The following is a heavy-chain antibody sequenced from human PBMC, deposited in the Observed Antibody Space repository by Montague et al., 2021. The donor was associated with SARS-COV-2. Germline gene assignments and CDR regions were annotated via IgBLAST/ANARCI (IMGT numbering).Heavy chain of an antibody. J-gene: IGHJ4*02. CDR3: GRRGAVWFGINPEGFDY. CDR1: GGSISSNNG. Sequence: SETLSLTCAVSGGSISSNNGWSWVRQPPGKGLVWSREIYHSGSTNYNPSLQSRVTISVDKSKNQFSLKLSAVTAADTAVYYCGRRGAVWFGINPEGFDYWGQGTLVTVSS. V-gene: IGHV4-4*02. CDR2: IYHSGST. D-gene: IGHD3-10*01.